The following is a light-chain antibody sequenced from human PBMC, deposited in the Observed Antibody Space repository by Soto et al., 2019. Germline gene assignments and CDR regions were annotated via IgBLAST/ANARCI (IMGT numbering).Light chain of an antibody. CDR3: QQRSNWPLTWT. J-gene: IGKJ1*01. Sequence: DIVMTQSPGTLSLSPGERATLSCRASQSVSSTYLAWYQQKPGQAPRLLIYDASNRATGIPARFSGSGSGTDFTLTISSLEPEDFAVYYCQQRSNWPLTWTFGQGTKVDNK. CDR2: DAS. V-gene: IGKV3-11*01. CDR1: QSVSSTY.